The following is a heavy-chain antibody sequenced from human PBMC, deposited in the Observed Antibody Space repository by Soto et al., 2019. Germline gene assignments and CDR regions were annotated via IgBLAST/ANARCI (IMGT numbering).Heavy chain of an antibody. V-gene: IGHV1-69*13. J-gene: IGHJ6*02. CDR2: IIPIFGTA. Sequence: SVKVSCKASGGTFSSYAISWVRQAPGQGLEWMGGIIPIFGTANYAQKFQGRVTITADESTSTAYMELSSLRSEDTAVYYCARGEAARPHYYGMDVWGQGTTVTVSS. CDR1: GGTFSSYA. CDR3: ARGEAARPHYYGMDV. D-gene: IGHD6-6*01.